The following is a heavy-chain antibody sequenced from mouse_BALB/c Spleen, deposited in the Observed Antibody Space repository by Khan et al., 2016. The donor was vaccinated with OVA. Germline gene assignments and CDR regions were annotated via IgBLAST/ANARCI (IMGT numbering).Heavy chain of an antibody. CDR2: IDPTTGYT. CDR3: TSHGSSETCFGY. Sequence: QVQLQQSGAELAKPGASVKMSCKASGYTFTNYWMHWVKQRPGQGLEWIGYIDPTTGYTEYNQKFKDKATLTADKSSSTAYMQLSSLTSEDSAVYYCTSHGSSETCFGYWGQGTLVTVSA. V-gene: IGHV1-7*01. D-gene: IGHD1-1*01. CDR1: GYTFTNYW. J-gene: IGHJ3*01.